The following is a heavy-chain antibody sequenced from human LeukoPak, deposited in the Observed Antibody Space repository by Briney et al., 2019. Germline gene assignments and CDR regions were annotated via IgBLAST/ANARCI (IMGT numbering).Heavy chain of an antibody. D-gene: IGHD3-3*01. CDR3: ARAPSYYDFWSGYLPIDAFDI. CDR1: GYTFTSYD. J-gene: IGHJ3*02. Sequence: ASVKVSCKASGYTFTSYDINWVRQATGQGLEWMGWMNPNSGNTGYAQKFQGRVTITRNTSISTAYMGLSSLRSEDTAVYYCARAPSYYDFWSGYLPIDAFDIWGQGTMVTVSS. CDR2: MNPNSGNT. V-gene: IGHV1-8*03.